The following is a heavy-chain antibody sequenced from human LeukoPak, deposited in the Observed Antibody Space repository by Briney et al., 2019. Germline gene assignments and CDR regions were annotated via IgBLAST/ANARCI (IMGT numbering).Heavy chain of an antibody. D-gene: IGHD6-6*01. CDR2: INSNGKYI. J-gene: IGHJ4*02. V-gene: IGHV3-21*01. CDR3: ARALSGIAARSTETDY. CDR1: GFTFSSYS. Sequence: GGSLRLSCAASGFTFSSYSMNWVRQAPGNGLEWVSMINSNGKYIYYADSVKGRFTISRDNAKNSLYLQMNSLRAEDTAVYYCARALSGIAARSTETDYWGQGSLVTVSS.